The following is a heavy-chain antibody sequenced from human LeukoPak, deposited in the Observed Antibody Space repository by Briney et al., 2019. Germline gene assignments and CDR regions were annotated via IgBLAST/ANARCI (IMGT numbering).Heavy chain of an antibody. CDR3: ARDAVGGAPASDV. CDR2: IHHSGST. D-gene: IGHD1-26*01. J-gene: IGHJ3*01. V-gene: IGHV4-59*01. CDR1: GGFTSRYS. Sequence: SETLSPTCTVSGGFTSRYSWSWIRQPPGKGLEWIGYIHHSGSTNYKPSLKSRVTISVDTSKNQFSLKLTSVTAADTAVYYCARDAVGGAPASDVWGERAMVTVSP.